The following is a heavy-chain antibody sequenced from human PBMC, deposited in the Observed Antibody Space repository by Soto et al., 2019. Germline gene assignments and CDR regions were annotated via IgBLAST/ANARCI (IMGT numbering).Heavy chain of an antibody. Sequence: QVQLVESGGGVVQPGRSLRLSCAASGFTFSSYAMHWVRQAPGKGLEWVAVISYDGSNKYYADSVKGRFTISRDNSKNTLYLQMNSLRAEDTAVYYCARGGYSGPFDPWGQGTLVTVSS. J-gene: IGHJ5*02. CDR2: ISYDGSNK. CDR3: ARGGYSGPFDP. CDR1: GFTFSSYA. V-gene: IGHV3-30-3*01. D-gene: IGHD2-15*01.